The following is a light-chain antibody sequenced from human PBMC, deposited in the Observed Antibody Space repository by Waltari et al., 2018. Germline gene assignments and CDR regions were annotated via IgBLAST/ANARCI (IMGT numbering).Light chain of an antibody. CDR2: NGA. J-gene: IGKJ1*01. V-gene: IGKV3-15*01. CDR1: QSSSTN. CDR3: QQYDDWPAT. Sequence: ERVMTQSPDILSASPGETVTLSCRASQSSSTNVPWYQHKPGQAPRLVISNGATMNTCIPSTFSGSWSGTEFTLTISSLQPEDFAVYFCQQYDDWPATFGQGTKVDI.